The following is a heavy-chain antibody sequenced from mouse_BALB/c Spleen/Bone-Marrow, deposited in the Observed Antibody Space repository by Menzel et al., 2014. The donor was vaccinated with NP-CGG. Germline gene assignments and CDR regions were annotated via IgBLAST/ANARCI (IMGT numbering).Heavy chain of an antibody. CDR3: ARAYYGNYPYAMDY. CDR2: IDPANGNT. CDR1: GFNIKDPY. Sequence: EVQLQQSGAELVKPGASVKLSCTASGFNIKDPYMHWVKQRPEQGLEWIGRIDPANGNTKYDPKFQGKATITADTSSNTAYLQLSSLTSEDTAVYFCARAYYGNYPYAMDYWGQGTSVTVSS. J-gene: IGHJ4*01. V-gene: IGHV14-3*02. D-gene: IGHD2-10*01.